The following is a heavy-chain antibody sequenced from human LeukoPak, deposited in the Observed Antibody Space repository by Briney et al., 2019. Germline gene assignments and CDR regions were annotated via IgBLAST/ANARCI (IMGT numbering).Heavy chain of an antibody. CDR3: AKGGLPDYYGMDV. J-gene: IGHJ6*02. V-gene: IGHV3-30*02. Sequence: PGGSLRLSCAASGFTFSSYGMHWVRQAPGKGLEWVAFIRYDGSNKYYADSVKGRFTISRDNSKNTLYLQMNSLRAEDTAVYYCAKGGLPDYYGMDVWGQGTTVTVSS. CDR1: GFTFSSYG. CDR2: IRYDGSNK. D-gene: IGHD1-26*01.